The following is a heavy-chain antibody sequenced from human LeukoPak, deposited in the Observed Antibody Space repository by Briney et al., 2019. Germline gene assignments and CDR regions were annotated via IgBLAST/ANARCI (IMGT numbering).Heavy chain of an antibody. D-gene: IGHD5-18*01. Sequence: GGSLRLSCAASGFTFCSYAMHWVRQAPGKGLEWVAVISYDGSNKYYADSVKGRFTISRDNSKNTLYLQMNSLRAEDTAVYYCARGNDQPQLWLFYFDYWGQGTLVTVSS. CDR3: ARGNDQPQLWLFYFDY. CDR2: ISYDGSNK. CDR1: GFTFCSYA. V-gene: IGHV3-30-3*01. J-gene: IGHJ4*02.